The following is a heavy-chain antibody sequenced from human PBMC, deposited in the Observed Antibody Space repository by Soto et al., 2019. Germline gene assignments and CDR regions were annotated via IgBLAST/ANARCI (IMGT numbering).Heavy chain of an antibody. Sequence: PAESLKLSCQGSGYRFTSYCSGWVRQMTGKGLEWIGIIYPGDSDTRYSPSFQGQVTIAAVKSISTAYLQWSSLKASDTAMYYCARRGYGYYYYYGMDVWGQGTTVTVSS. CDR1: GYRFTSYC. CDR3: ARRGYGYYYYYGMDV. D-gene: IGHD5-18*01. J-gene: IGHJ6*02. V-gene: IGHV5-51*01. CDR2: IYPGDSDT.